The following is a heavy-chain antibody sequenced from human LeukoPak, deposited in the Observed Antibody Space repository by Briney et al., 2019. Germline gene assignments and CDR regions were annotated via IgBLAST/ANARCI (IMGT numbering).Heavy chain of an antibody. V-gene: IGHV3-23*01. CDR3: AKARAGSYYPDYYFDY. Sequence: GGSLRLSCAASGFTFSSYAMSWVRQAPGKGLEWVSAISGSGGSTYYADSVKGRFTISRDNSKNTLYLQMNSLRAEDTAVYYCAKARAGSYYPDYYFDYWGQGTLVTVSS. CDR1: GFTFSSYA. CDR2: ISGSGGST. D-gene: IGHD3-10*01. J-gene: IGHJ4*02.